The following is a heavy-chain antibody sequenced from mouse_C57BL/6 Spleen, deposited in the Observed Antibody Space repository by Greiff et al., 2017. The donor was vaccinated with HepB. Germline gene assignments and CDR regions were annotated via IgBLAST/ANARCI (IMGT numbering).Heavy chain of an antibody. V-gene: IGHV1-15*01. CDR1: GYTFTDYE. Sequence: QLKESGAELVRPGASVTLSCKASGYTFTDYEMHWVKQTPVHGLEWIGAIDPETGGTAYNQKFKGKAILTADKSSSTAYMELRSLTSEDSAVYYCTSKGYSNYARPHAMDYWGQGTSVTVSS. CDR2: IDPETGGT. J-gene: IGHJ4*01. D-gene: IGHD2-5*01. CDR3: TSKGYSNYARPHAMDY.